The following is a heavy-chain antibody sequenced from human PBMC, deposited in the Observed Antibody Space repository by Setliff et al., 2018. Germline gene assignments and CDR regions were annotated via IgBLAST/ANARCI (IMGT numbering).Heavy chain of an antibody. CDR1: GFTFSNYW. J-gene: IGHJ4*02. D-gene: IGHD1-20*01. Sequence: GGSLRLSCAVSGFTFSNYWMTWVRQTPGKGLEWIGHIRFDGRKQNYADSVTGRFTISRDNSKSTVYLLLNGLTVDDTAMYYCAKFSRYTDFQGEFDFWGQGALVTVSS. CDR3: AKFSRYTDFQGEFDF. V-gene: IGHV3-30*02. CDR2: IRFDGRKQ.